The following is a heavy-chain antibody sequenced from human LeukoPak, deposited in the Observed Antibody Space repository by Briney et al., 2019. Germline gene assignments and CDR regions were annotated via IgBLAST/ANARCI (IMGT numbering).Heavy chain of an antibody. CDR3: AKRSSGYSFDY. Sequence: PGGSLRLSCAASGFTFSSNAMSWVRQAPGKGLEWLSAISGNGGSTYYGDSVMGRFTISRDNSKNTLYLQMNSLRAEDTAVYYCAKRSSGYSFDYWGQGTLVTVSS. V-gene: IGHV3-23*01. CDR1: GFTFSSNA. J-gene: IGHJ4*02. D-gene: IGHD3-22*01. CDR2: ISGNGGST.